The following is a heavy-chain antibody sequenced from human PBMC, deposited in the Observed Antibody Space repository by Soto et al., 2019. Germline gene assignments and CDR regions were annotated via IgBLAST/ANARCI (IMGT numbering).Heavy chain of an antibody. CDR2: TDPSDSYT. CDR1: GYSFTSYW. Sequence: GESLKISCNGSGYSFTSYWISWVRQMPGKGLEWMGRTDPSDSYTNYSPSFQGHVTISADKSISTAYLQWSSLKASDTAMYYCARDYCSGGSCYFYYYGMDVWGQGTTVTVSS. V-gene: IGHV5-10-1*01. CDR3: ARDYCSGGSCYFYYYGMDV. D-gene: IGHD2-15*01. J-gene: IGHJ6*02.